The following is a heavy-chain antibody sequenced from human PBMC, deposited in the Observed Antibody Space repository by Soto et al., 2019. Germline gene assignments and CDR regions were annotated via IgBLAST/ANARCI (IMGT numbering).Heavy chain of an antibody. Sequence: PSETLSLTCTVSGGSISSYYWSWIRQPPGKGLEWIGYIYYSGSTNYNPSLKSRVTISVDTSKNQFSLKLSSVTAADTAVYYCAATLYYYDSSGPPGYWGQGTLVTVSS. CDR1: GGSISSYY. J-gene: IGHJ4*02. D-gene: IGHD3-22*01. CDR3: AATLYYYDSSGPPGY. CDR2: IYYSGST. V-gene: IGHV4-59*01.